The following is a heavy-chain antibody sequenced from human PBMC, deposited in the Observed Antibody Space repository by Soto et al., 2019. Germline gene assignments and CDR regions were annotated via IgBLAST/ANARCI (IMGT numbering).Heavy chain of an antibody. J-gene: IGHJ6*02. CDR1: GFTFSSYG. CDR3: ARDLLQLEGRDYGMDV. D-gene: IGHD5-18*01. CDR2: IWYDGSNK. V-gene: IGHV3-33*01. Sequence: ESGGGVVQPGRSLRLSCAASGFTFSSYGMHWVRQAPGKGLEWVAVIWYDGSNKYYADSVKGRFTISRDNSKNTLYLQMNSLRAEDTAVYYCARDLLQLEGRDYGMDVWGQGTTVTVSS.